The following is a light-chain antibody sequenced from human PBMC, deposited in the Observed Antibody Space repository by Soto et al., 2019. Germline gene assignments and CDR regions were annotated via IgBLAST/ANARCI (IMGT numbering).Light chain of an antibody. J-gene: IGLJ1*01. CDR1: SSDVGGYNY. CDR2: EVN. Sequence: QSVLTQPPSASGSPGQSVTISCTGTSSDVGGYNYVSWYHQYPGEVPKLIVYEVNKRPSGVPDRFSGSKSGNTASLTVSGLQAEDEADYYCTSYEGGNNVFGTGTKLTVL. CDR3: TSYEGGNNV. V-gene: IGLV2-8*01.